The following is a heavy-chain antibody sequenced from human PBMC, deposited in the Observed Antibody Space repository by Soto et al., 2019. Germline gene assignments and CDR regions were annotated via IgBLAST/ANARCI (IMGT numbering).Heavy chain of an antibody. J-gene: IGHJ4*02. CDR1: GYTFTSYG. Sequence: SVKVSCKASGYTFTSYGISWVRQAPGQGLEWMGWISAYNGNTNYAQKLQGRVTMTTDTSTSTAYKEPRSMISNDSAPYYGTRGPQVPQDLLNYWGQPTLDIV. CDR2: ISAYNGNT. CDR3: TRGPQVPQDLLNY. V-gene: IGHV1-18*01. D-gene: IGHD3-16*01.